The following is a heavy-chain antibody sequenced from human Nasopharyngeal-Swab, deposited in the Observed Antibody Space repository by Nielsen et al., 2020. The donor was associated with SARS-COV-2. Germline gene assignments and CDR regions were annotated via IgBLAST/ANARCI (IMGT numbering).Heavy chain of an antibody. D-gene: IGHD3-3*01. V-gene: IGHV1-2*06. Sequence: ASVKVSCKASGYTFTGYYIHWVRQAPGQGLEWMGRINPNSGGTNYAQKFQGRVTMTRDTSISTAYMELSRLRSDDTAVYYCARGPYDFWSDLTGPDYWGQGTLVTVSS. CDR1: GYTFTGYY. J-gene: IGHJ4*02. CDR2: INPNSGGT. CDR3: ARGPYDFWSDLTGPDY.